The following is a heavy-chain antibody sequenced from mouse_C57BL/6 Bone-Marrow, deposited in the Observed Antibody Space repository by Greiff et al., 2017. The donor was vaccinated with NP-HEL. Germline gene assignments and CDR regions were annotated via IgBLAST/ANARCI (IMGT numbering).Heavy chain of an antibody. CDR3: ARHGYYGYWYFDV. Sequence: EVMLVESGGGLVQPGGSLKLSCAASGFTFSDYGMAWVRQAPRKGPEWVAFISNLAYSIYYADTVTGRFTISRANAKNTLYLEMSSLRSEDTAMYYCARHGYYGYWYFDVWGTGTTVTVSS. J-gene: IGHJ1*03. V-gene: IGHV5-15*01. D-gene: IGHD1-1*01. CDR1: GFTFSDYG. CDR2: ISNLAYSI.